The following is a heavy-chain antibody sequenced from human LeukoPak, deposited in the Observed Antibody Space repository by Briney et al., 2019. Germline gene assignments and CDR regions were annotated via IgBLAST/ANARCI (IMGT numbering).Heavy chain of an antibody. Sequence: GGSLRLSCAASGFTFSNAWMSWVRQAPGKGLEWVGRIKSKTDGGTTDYAAPVKGRFTISRDDSKNTLYLQMNSLKTEDTAVYYCTTSGTYYDFWSGYPGAFDIWGQGTTVTVSS. CDR2: IKSKTDGGTT. J-gene: IGHJ3*02. V-gene: IGHV3-15*01. D-gene: IGHD3-3*01. CDR1: GFTFSNAW. CDR3: TTSGTYYDFWSGYPGAFDI.